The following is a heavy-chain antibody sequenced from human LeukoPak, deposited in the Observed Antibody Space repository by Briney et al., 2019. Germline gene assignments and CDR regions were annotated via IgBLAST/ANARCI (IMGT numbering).Heavy chain of an antibody. CDR2: IWFDGSND. D-gene: IGHD1-26*01. J-gene: IGHJ4*02. Sequence: GGSLRLSCTPSGFNFSYFAMHWVREAPGKGLAWVALIWFDGSNDYYEDSVKGRFTISRDNSKDTVFLQMNSLTVDDTAVYYCARLVGGTTGATDYWGQGSLVSVS. CDR3: ARLVGGTTGATDY. V-gene: IGHV3-33*01. CDR1: GFNFSYFA.